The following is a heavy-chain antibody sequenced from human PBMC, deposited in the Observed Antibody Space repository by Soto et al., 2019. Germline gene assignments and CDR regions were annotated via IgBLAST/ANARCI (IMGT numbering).Heavy chain of an antibody. CDR2: ISWDGGST. V-gene: IGHV3-43*01. Sequence: GGSLRLSCAASGFTFDDYTMHWVRQAPGKGLEWVSLISWDGGSTYYADSVKGRFTISRANSKNSLYLQMNSLRTEDTALYYCAKDIHSGYDYDCSGGSCYSSGLSFDYWGQGTLVTVSS. J-gene: IGHJ4*02. CDR3: AKDIHSGYDYDCSGGSCYSSGLSFDY. CDR1: GFTFDDYT. D-gene: IGHD2-15*01.